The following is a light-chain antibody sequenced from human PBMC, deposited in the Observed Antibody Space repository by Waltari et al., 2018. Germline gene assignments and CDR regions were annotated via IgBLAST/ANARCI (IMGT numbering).Light chain of an antibody. CDR1: QSVSSN. J-gene: IGKJ4*01. V-gene: IGKV3-15*01. CDR2: GAS. CDR3: QQYNNWPLT. Sequence: EIVMTQSPATLSVSPGERATLSCRASQSVSSNLAWYQQKPGQAPKLLIYGASTRATGIPARLSGSGSGTEFTITISSMQSEDFAVYYCQQYNNWPLTFGGGTKVEIK.